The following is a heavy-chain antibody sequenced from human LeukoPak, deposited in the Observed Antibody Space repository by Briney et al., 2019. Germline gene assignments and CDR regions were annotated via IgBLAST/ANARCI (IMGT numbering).Heavy chain of an antibody. CDR2: TNHSGST. V-gene: IGHV4-34*01. D-gene: IGHD1-14*01. CDR3: ARAPLDRNFDY. J-gene: IGHJ4*02. CDR1: GGSFSGYY. Sequence: SETLSLTCAVYGGSFSGYYWSWIRQPPGKGLEWIGETNHSGSTNYNPPLKSRVTISVDTSKNQFSLKLSSVTAADTAVYYCARAPLDRNFDYWGQGTLVTVSS.